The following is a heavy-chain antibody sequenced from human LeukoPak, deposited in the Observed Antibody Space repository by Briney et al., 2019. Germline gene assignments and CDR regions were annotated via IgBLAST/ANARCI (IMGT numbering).Heavy chain of an antibody. CDR1: GFTVSSNY. CDR3: AREPPPDIQIGSGGNRKFFDF. J-gene: IGHJ4*02. D-gene: IGHD1-14*01. V-gene: IGHV3-66*01. CDR2: LYTGGST. Sequence: GGSLRLSCAASGFTVSSNYMSWVRQTPGKGLEWVSVLYTGGSTYYGDSVKGRFTISRDNSRNTLYLQMNSPRVEDTAVYYCAREPPPDIQIGSGGNRKFFDFWGQRTLVTVSS.